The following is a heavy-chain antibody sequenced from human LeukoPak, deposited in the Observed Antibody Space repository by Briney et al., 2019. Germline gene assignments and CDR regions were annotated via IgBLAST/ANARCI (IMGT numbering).Heavy chain of an antibody. CDR2: MNPNSGNT. Sequence: ASVKVSCKTSGYTFTSYDINWVRQATGQGLEWMGWMNPNSGNTGYAQKFQGRVTMTRNTSISTAYMELSSLRSEDTAVYYCARGRRAGAAGQPKTYYFDYWGQGTLVTVSS. V-gene: IGHV1-8*01. CDR3: ARGRRAGAAGQPKTYYFDY. D-gene: IGHD6-13*01. CDR1: GYTFTSYD. J-gene: IGHJ4*02.